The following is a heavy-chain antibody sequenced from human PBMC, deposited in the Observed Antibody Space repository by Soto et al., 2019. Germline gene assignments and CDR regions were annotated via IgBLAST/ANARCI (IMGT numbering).Heavy chain of an antibody. D-gene: IGHD1-26*01. CDR1: GYTFTSYA. V-gene: IGHV1-3*01. J-gene: IGHJ4*02. CDR3: ARGLGLNYFDY. CDR2: INAGNGNT. Sequence: QVQLVQSGAEVKKPGASVKVSCKASGYTFTSYAMHWVRQAPGQRLEWMGWINAGNGNTKYSQKFQGRVTITRDTSANTAYMELTSLRSEDTAVYYCARGLGLNYFDYWGQGTLVTVSS.